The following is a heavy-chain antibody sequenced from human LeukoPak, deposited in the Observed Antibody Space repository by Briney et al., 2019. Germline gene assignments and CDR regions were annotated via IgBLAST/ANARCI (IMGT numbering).Heavy chain of an antibody. CDR2: IYPGDSGP. J-gene: IGHJ3*01. D-gene: IGHD1-26*01. CDR1: GYSFTSYC. Sequence: GESLKISCKVSGYSFTSYCIRWVRQMPGKGLEWVGIIYPGDSGPTYSPSFQGQVTISVDKSISTAYLQWSSLQASDTAMYYCGMSGDRVPLQDDVFDVWGQGTMVTVST. CDR3: GMSGDRVPLQDDVFDV. V-gene: IGHV5-51*01.